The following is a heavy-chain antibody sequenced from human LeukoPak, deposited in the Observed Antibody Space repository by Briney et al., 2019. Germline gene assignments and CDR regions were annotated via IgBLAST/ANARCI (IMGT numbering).Heavy chain of an antibody. CDR2: IIPIFGTA. CDR1: GGTFSSYA. V-gene: IGHV1-69*13. D-gene: IGHD3-9*01. Sequence: ASVKVSCKASGGTFSSYAISWVRQAPGQGLEWMGGIIPIFGTANYAQKFQGRVTITADESTSTAHMELSSLRSEDTAVYYCARALTSYDILTGYRYYFDYWGQGTLVTVSS. CDR3: ARALTSYDILTGYRYYFDY. J-gene: IGHJ4*02.